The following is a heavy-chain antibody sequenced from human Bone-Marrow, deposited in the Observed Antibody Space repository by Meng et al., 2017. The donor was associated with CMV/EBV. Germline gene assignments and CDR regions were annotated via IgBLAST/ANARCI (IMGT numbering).Heavy chain of an antibody. CDR1: GVSISSYY. Sequence: SEPLSLTCTVSGVSISSYYWSWIRQPPGKGLECIGYIYYSGSTNYNPSLKSRVTISVDTSKNQFSLKLSSVTAADTAVYYCARVVLSITGTIFDYWGQGTLVTVSS. D-gene: IGHD1-20*01. J-gene: IGHJ4*02. CDR2: IYYSGST. CDR3: ARVVLSITGTIFDY. V-gene: IGHV4-59*01.